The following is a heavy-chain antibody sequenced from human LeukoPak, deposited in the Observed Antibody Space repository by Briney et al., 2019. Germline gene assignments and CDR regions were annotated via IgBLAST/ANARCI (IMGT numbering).Heavy chain of an antibody. CDR3: AIKREDAFDI. Sequence: ASVKVSCKASGGTFSSYAISWVRQAPGQGLERMGGIIPIFGTANYAQKFQGRVTITADESTSTAYMELSSLRSEDTAVYYCAIKREDAFDIWGQGTMVAVSS. CDR1: GGTFSSYA. J-gene: IGHJ3*02. CDR2: IIPIFGTA. V-gene: IGHV1-69*13.